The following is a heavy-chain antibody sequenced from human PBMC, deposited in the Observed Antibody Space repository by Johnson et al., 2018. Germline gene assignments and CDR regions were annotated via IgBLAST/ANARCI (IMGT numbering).Heavy chain of an antibody. V-gene: IGHV3-33*01. Sequence: QVQLVQSGGGVVQHGRSLRLSCAASGFTFSSYGMHWVRQAPGKGLEWVAVIWYDGSNKYYADSVKGVFTISRDNSKNTLYLQMTSLRAEDTAVYYCARVTAVARYYFYYYYMDVWGKGTTVTVSS. J-gene: IGHJ6*03. CDR1: GFTFSSYG. D-gene: IGHD6-19*01. CDR3: ARVTAVARYYFYYYYMDV. CDR2: IWYDGSNK.